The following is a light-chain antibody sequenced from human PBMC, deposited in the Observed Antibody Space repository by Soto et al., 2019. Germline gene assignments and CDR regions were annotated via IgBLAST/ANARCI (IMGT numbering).Light chain of an antibody. V-gene: IGKV3-20*01. CDR1: QSVSSSY. CDR2: GAS. Sequence: DIVLTQSPATLSLSPGERATLYCGASQSVSSSYLAWYQQKPGQAPRLLIYGASSRATGIPDRFSGRGSGTDFTLTISRLEPEDFAVYYCQQYGSSPPSSTFGQGTRLEIK. CDR3: QQYGSSPPSST. J-gene: IGKJ5*01.